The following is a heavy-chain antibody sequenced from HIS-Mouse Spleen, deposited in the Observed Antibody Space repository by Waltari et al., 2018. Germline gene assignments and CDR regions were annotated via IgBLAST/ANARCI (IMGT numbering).Heavy chain of an antibody. D-gene: IGHD6-13*01. CDR3: AREIPYSSSWYDWYFDL. CDR2: IYYSGST. J-gene: IGHJ2*01. CDR1: GGPISSSSYY. V-gene: IGHV4-39*07. Sequence: QLQLQESGPVLVKPSETLSLTCTVSGGPISSSSYYSGWIRQPPGKGLEWIGSIYYSGSTYYNPSLKSRVTISVDTSKNQFSLKLSSVTAADTAVYYCAREIPYSSSWYDWYFDLWGRGTLVTVSS.